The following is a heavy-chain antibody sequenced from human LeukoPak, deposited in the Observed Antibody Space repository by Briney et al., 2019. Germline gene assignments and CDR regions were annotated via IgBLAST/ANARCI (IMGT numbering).Heavy chain of an antibody. CDR3: AKDRGRGIAMVTSYYYYGMDD. D-gene: IGHD5-18*01. Sequence: PGRSLRLSCAASGFTFNTHGMHWVRQAPGKGLEWVAVIWYDGSQKYYVDSVKGRFTISRDNSKNTLYLQMNSLRAEDTAVYYCAKDRGRGIAMVTSYYYYGMDDWGQGTTVTVSS. J-gene: IGHJ6*02. CDR1: GFTFNTHG. CDR2: IWYDGSQK. V-gene: IGHV3-33*03.